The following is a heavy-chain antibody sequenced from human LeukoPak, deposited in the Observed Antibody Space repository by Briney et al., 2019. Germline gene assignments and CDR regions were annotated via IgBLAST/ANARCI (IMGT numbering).Heavy chain of an antibody. CDR2: IIPIFGTA. V-gene: IGHV1-69*13. CDR1: GGTFSSYA. D-gene: IGHD2-15*01. CDR3: ARADLGSYNWFDP. J-gene: IGHJ5*02. Sequence: SVTVSCKASGGTFSSYAISWVRQAPGQGLEWMGGIIPIFGTANYAQKFQGRVTITADESTSTAYMELSSLRSEDTAVYYCARADLGSYNWFDPWGQGTLVTVSS.